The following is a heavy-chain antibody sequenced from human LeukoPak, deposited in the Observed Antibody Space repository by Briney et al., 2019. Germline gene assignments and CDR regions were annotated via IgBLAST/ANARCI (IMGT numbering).Heavy chain of an antibody. Sequence: PSQTLSLTCTVSGGSISSGSYYWSWIRQPPGKGLEWIGSIYHSGSTYYNPSLKSRVTISVDTSKNQFSLKLSSVTAADTAVYYCARVLRSFSFDYWGQGTLVTVSS. D-gene: IGHD2-15*01. V-gene: IGHV4-39*07. J-gene: IGHJ4*02. CDR1: GGSISSGSYY. CDR3: ARVLRSFSFDY. CDR2: IYHSGST.